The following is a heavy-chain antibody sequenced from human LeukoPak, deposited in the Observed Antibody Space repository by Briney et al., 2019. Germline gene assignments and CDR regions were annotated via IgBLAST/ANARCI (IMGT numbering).Heavy chain of an antibody. J-gene: IGHJ5*02. CDR3: ARDAVDFSGWFDP. CDR1: GGPISSGGYF. V-gene: IGHV4-31*03. D-gene: IGHD3-3*01. CDR2: IHYSGST. Sequence: SETLSLTCSVSGGPISSGGYFWSWIRQHPEKGLEWIGYIHYSGSTYSNPSLKSRVTISVDTSKNQISLKMTSVTAADTAVYYCARDAVDFSGWFDPWGQGALVTVSS.